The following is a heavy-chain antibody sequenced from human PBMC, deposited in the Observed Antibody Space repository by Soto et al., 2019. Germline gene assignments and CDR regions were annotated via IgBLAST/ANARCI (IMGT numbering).Heavy chain of an antibody. CDR1: GGTFSSYA. J-gene: IGHJ5*02. CDR3: ARATTVTTLGVVRWFDP. D-gene: IGHD4-17*01. Sequence: QVQLVQSGAEVKKPGSSVKVSCKASGGTFSSYAISWVRQAPVQGLEWMGGIIPIFGTANYAQKFQGRVTITADESTSTAYMELSSLRSEDTAVYYCARATTVTTLGVVRWFDPWGQGTLVTVSS. V-gene: IGHV1-69*01. CDR2: IIPIFGTA.